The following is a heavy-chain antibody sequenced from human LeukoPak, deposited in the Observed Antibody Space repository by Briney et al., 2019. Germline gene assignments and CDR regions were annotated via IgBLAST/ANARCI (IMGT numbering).Heavy chain of an antibody. CDR2: ISSSGSTI. J-gene: IGHJ4*02. D-gene: IGHD1-26*01. V-gene: IGHV3-48*03. CDR3: ARVDSGSYYQVDY. Sequence: PGGSLRLSCAASGFTFSSYEMNWVRQAPGKGLEWVSYISSSGSTIYYADSVKGRFTISRDNAKNSLYLQMNSLRAEDTAVYYCARVDSGSYYQVDYWGQGTLVTVSS. CDR1: GFTFSSYE.